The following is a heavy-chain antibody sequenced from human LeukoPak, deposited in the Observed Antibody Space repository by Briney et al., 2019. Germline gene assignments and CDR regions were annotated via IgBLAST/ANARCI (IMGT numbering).Heavy chain of an antibody. J-gene: IGHJ6*03. CDR2: ISSSSSYI. V-gene: IGHV3-21*01. D-gene: IGHD3-10*01. CDR1: GFTFSSYS. Sequence: PGGSLRLSCAASGFTFSSYSMNWLRQAPGKGLAWVSSISSSSSYIYYADSVKDRFTISRDNAKNSLYLQMNSLRAEDTAVYYCARASQRITMVRKLYYYYMDVWGKGTTVTVSS. CDR3: ARASQRITMVRKLYYYYMDV.